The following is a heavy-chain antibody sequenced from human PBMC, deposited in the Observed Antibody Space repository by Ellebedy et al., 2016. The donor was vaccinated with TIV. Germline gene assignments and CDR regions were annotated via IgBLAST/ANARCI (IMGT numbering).Heavy chain of an antibody. Sequence: MPSETLSLTCAVYGGSFSGYYWSWIGKPPGKGLEWIGEINHSGSNNYNPSLKSRVTISVDTSKNQFSLNLSSVTAADTAVYYCARCSICSGLDYWGQGTLVTVSS. J-gene: IGHJ4*02. CDR3: ARCSICSGLDY. CDR2: INHSGSN. V-gene: IGHV4-34*01. CDR1: GGSFSGYY. D-gene: IGHD2-15*01.